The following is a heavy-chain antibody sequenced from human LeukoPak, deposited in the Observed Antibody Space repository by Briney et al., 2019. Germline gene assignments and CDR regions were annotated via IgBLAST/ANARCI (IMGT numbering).Heavy chain of an antibody. CDR3: ASGFGHYFDY. J-gene: IGHJ4*02. CDR1: GGSISGYY. CDR2: IYYSGST. D-gene: IGHD3-10*01. Sequence: KSSETLSLTCTVSGGSISGYYWSWIRQPPGKGPERIGYIYYSGSTNYNPSLKSRVTISVDTSKNQFSLKLNSVTAADTAVYYCASGFGHYFDYWGQGTLVTVSS. V-gene: IGHV4-59*01.